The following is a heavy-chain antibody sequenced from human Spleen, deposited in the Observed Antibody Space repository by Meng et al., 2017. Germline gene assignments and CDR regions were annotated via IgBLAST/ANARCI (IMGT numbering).Heavy chain of an antibody. CDR3: AIGRPFDY. CDR1: GDSVSSSSTS. CDR2: TYYRSKWFN. V-gene: IGHV6-1*01. J-gene: IGHJ4*02. Sequence: SQTLSLTCAISGDSVSSSSTSWNWIRQSPSRGLEWLGRTYYRSKWFNDYAESVKSRITISPDTSKNHFSLQLNSVTPEDTAVYYCAIGRPFDYWGQGTLVTVSS.